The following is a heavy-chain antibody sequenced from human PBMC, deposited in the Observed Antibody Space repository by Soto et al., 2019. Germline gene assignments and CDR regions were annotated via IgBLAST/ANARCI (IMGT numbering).Heavy chain of an antibody. D-gene: IGHD3-3*01. J-gene: IGHJ4*02. Sequence: QVQLQESGPGLVRPSQTLSLTCDVSGASVKTGGYYWTWIRQHPEKGLEWIGYINYSGRTYNPALKSRAFLSLDMSKNQFSLNLTSVTAADTAVYYCATNRGYDFYYPDSWGQGILVTVSS. CDR2: INYSGRT. CDR3: ATNRGYDFYYPDS. CDR1: GASVKTGGYY. V-gene: IGHV4-31*11.